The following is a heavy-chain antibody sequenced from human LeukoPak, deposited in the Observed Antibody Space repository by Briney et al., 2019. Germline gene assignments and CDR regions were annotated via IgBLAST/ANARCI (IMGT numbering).Heavy chain of an antibody. CDR3: ARVGSIAAAGSPDY. CDR2: ISRTGNSI. D-gene: IGHD6-13*01. Sequence: GGSLRLSCAASGFTLSSYEMNWVRLAPGKGLELIAYISRTGNSIYYADSVKGRFTISRDNAKNSLSLQVNSLRADDTAVYYCARVGSIAAAGSPDYWGQGTLVTVSS. CDR1: GFTLSSYE. V-gene: IGHV3-48*03. J-gene: IGHJ4*02.